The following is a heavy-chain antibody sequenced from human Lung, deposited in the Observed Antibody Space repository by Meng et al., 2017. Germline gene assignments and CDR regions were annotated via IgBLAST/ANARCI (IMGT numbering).Heavy chain of an antibody. J-gene: IGHJ4*02. V-gene: IGHV1-18*01. CDR3: ARGIPGRSYSDY. D-gene: IGHD3-10*01. CDR2: LGAHDGDT. Sequence: QVQPVQSGPEVKKPGASVKVSCKASDYTFTGYGVSWVRQAPGQGLEWMAWLGAHDGDTSHAPKFQGRVTVSADRPTATAYMELRSLRSDDTAVYYCARGIPGRSYSDYWGQGTLVTVSS. CDR1: DYTFTGYG.